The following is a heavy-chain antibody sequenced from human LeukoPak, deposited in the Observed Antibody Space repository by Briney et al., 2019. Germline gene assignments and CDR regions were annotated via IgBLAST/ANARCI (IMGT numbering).Heavy chain of an antibody. J-gene: IGHJ2*01. CDR3: ARHYAEMATYFDL. Sequence: SLTLYITCTVSGGAISRSSYYWGWIRQPPGTSLEWIGSIYYSGSTYYNPSLESRVTISVDTSKNQFSLKLSSVTAADTAVYYCARHYAEMATYFDLWGRGTLVTVSS. D-gene: IGHD5-24*01. CDR2: IYYSGST. V-gene: IGHV4-39*01. CDR1: GGAISRSSYY.